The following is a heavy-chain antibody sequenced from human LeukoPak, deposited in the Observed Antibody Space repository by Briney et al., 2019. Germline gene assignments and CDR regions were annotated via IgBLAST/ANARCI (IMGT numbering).Heavy chain of an antibody. CDR3: AKNKVTIDGFDY. CDR1: GFTFSSYG. Sequence: GGSLRLSCAASGFTFSSYGIHWVRQAPGKGLEWVAFIRHDGSNKYYADSVKGRFTISRDNSKNTLYLEMNSLRGEDTAVYYCAKNKVTIDGFDYWGQGHLVTVSS. CDR2: IRHDGSNK. V-gene: IGHV3-30*02. J-gene: IGHJ4*02. D-gene: IGHD4-17*01.